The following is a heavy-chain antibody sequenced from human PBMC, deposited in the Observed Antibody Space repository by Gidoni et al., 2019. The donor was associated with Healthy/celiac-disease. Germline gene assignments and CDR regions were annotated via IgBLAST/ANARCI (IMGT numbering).Heavy chain of an antibody. Sequence: QVQLVQSGAEVKKPGASVKVSCKASGYTFTSYAMHWVRQAPGQRFEWMGWINAGNGNTKYSQKFQGRVTITRDTSASTAYMELSSLRSEDTAVYYRARSAVVPAAIRFDPWGQGTLVTXSX. D-gene: IGHD2-2*01. CDR3: ARSAVVPAAIRFDP. CDR2: INAGNGNT. V-gene: IGHV1-3*01. J-gene: IGHJ5*02. CDR1: GYTFTSYA.